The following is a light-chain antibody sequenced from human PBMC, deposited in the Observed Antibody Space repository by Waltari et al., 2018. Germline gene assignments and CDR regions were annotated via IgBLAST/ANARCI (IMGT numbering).Light chain of an antibody. CDR3: QQGYSYPWT. J-gene: IGKJ1*01. CDR1: QGIDNN. V-gene: IGKV1-17*01. CDR2: RAS. Sequence: DIQMTQSPSPLSASVGDTVTITCQARQGIDNNLNWYKEKPGKAPKLLIYRASSLQSGIPSRFSGSGSGTDFTLTISSLQPEDFATYYCQQGYSYPWTFGQGTKVEIK.